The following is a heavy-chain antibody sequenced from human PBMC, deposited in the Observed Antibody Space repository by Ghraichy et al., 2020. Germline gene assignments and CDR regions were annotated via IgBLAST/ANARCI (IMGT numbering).Heavy chain of an antibody. CDR3: ATADSSTSGYFYYYGLDV. J-gene: IGHJ6*02. V-gene: IGHV1-2*02. CDR1: GYTFTGHF. Sequence: ASVKVSCRASGYTFTGHFLHWVRQAPGQGLEWMGWFNPNSGGTNFIQKFHGRVTMTRDTSINTAFMELSRLRSDDTAVYYCATADSSTSGYFYYYGLDVCGQGTTVTGAS. D-gene: IGHD6-19*01. CDR2: FNPNSGGT.